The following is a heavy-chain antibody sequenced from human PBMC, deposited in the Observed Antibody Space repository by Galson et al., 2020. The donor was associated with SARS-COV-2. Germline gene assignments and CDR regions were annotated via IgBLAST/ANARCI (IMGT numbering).Heavy chain of an antibody. D-gene: IGHD3-10*01. CDR3: ARVRGVRGVGVYYFDY. CDR2: IKPDGSEK. V-gene: IGHV3-7*01. Sequence: GESLKISCAASGFTFSSYWMSWVRQVPGKGLEWVANIKPDGSEKYYVDSVKGRFTISRDNAKNSLYLQMNSLRAEDTAVYYCARVRGVRGVGVYYFDYWGQGTLVTVSS. J-gene: IGHJ4*02. CDR1: GFTFSSYW.